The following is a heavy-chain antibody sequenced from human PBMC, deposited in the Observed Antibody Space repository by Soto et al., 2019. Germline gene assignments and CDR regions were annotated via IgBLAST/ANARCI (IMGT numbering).Heavy chain of an antibody. CDR3: ARDQQQLAKNYDGIDV. CDR2: ISSSGSTI. Sequence: QVQLVESGGGMVKPGGSLRLSCAASGFTFSDYYMSWIRQAPGKGLEWVSYISSSGSTIYYADSVKGRFTISRDNTKNSMFLQMNSLRAEDTAVYYCARDQQQLAKNYDGIDVWGQGTTVTVSS. V-gene: IGHV3-11*01. CDR1: GFTFSDYY. J-gene: IGHJ6*02. D-gene: IGHD6-13*01.